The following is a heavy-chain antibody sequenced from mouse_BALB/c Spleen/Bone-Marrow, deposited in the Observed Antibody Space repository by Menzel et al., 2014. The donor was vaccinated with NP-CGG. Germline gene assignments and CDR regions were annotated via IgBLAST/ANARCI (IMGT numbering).Heavy chain of an antibody. D-gene: IGHD4-1*01. CDR1: GSTFSSYA. J-gene: IGHJ1*01. V-gene: IGHV5-9-4*01. CDR2: ISSGGSYT. CDR3: ASKTGTGYWYFDV. Sequence: EVQLVESGGGLVKPGGSLKLSCAASGSTFSSYAMSWVRQSPEKRLEWVAEISSGGSYTYYPDTVTGRFSISRDNAKNTLFLEMSGLRSEDTAMYYCASKTGTGYWYFDVWGAGTTVTASS.